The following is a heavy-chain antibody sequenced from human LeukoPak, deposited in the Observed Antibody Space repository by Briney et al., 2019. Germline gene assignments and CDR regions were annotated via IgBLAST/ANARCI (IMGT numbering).Heavy chain of an antibody. CDR1: GGSFSGYY. D-gene: IGHD2-15*01. CDR2: INHSGST. Sequence: SETLALTCAVYGGSFSGYYWTWIRQPPGKGLEWIGEINHSGSTNYNPSLKSRVTISVDTSKNQFSLNLSSVTAADTAVYYCARGGRSARWWNYWGQGTLVTVSS. CDR3: ARGGRSARWWNY. J-gene: IGHJ4*02. V-gene: IGHV4-34*01.